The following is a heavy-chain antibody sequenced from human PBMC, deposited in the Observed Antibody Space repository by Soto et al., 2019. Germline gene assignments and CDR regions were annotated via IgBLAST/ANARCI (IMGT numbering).Heavy chain of an antibody. Sequence: ASVKVSCKASGGTFSSYTISWVRQAPGQGLEWMGRIIPILGIANYAQKFQGRVTITADKSTSKAYMELSSLRSEDTAVYYCARESRYCSGGSCYEHYYYYYMDVWGKGTTVTVSS. J-gene: IGHJ6*03. CDR1: GGTFSSYT. CDR2: IIPILGIA. CDR3: ARESRYCSGGSCYEHYYYYYMDV. V-gene: IGHV1-69*04. D-gene: IGHD2-15*01.